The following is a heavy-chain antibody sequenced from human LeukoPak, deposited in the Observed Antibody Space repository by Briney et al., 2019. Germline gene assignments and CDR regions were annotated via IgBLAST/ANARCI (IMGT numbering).Heavy chain of an antibody. Sequence: PSETLSLTCTVSGGSISNYYWSWIRQPPGKGLEWIGYIYYSGSTNYNPSLKSRVTISVDTSKNQLSLKLSSVTAADTAVYYCARLYNWNNYYYGMDVWGQGTTVTVSS. CDR3: ARLYNWNNYYYGMDV. J-gene: IGHJ6*02. V-gene: IGHV4-59*08. D-gene: IGHD1/OR15-1a*01. CDR1: GGSISNYY. CDR2: IYYSGST.